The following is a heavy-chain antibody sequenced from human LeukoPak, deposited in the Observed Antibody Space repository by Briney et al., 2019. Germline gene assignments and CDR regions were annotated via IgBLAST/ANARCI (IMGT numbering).Heavy chain of an antibody. D-gene: IGHD2-8*01. V-gene: IGHV4-59*01. CDR2: IYYSGST. Sequence: PSETLSLTCTVSGGSISSYYWSWIRQPPGKGLEWIGYIYYSGSTNYNPSLKSRVTISVDTSKNQFSLKLSSVTAADTAVYYCARVMRGFYYYYYGMDVWGQGTTVTVSS. J-gene: IGHJ6*02. CDR1: GGSISSYY. CDR3: ARVMRGFYYYYYGMDV.